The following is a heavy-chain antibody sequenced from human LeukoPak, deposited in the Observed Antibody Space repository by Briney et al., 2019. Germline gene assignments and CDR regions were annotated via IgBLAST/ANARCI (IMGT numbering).Heavy chain of an antibody. CDR3: ARGTGSRHFDY. Sequence: PGGSLRLSCAASGFTFSSYWMSWVRQAPGKGLEWVANIKQDGSEKSYVDSVKGRFTIPRDNARNSLYPQMNSLRAEDTAVYYCARGTGSRHFDYWGQGTLVTVSS. D-gene: IGHD1-1*01. V-gene: IGHV3-7*01. CDR2: IKQDGSEK. CDR1: GFTFSSYW. J-gene: IGHJ4*02.